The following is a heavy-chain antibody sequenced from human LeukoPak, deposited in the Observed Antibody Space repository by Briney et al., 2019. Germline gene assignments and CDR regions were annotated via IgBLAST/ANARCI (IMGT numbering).Heavy chain of an antibody. CDR3: ARCLNTYYYDNSGYSPEHYYMDV. CDR2: IYASGSS. D-gene: IGHD3-22*01. CDR1: GDSISNYY. V-gene: IGHV4-4*07. Sequence: SETLSLTCTVSGDSISNYYWSWVRQPAGKGLEWIGRIYASGSSNYNPSLKSRITMSVDTAKNQFSLKLSSVTAADTAVYYCARCLNTYYYDNSGYSPEHYYMDVWGKGTTVIVSS. J-gene: IGHJ6*03.